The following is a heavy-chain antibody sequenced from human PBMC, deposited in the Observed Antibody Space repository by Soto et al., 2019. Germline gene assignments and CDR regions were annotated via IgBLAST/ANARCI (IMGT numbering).Heavy chain of an antibody. Sequence: QITLKESGPTLVKPTQTLTLTCTFSGFSLSTSGVGVGWIRQPPGKALEWLALIYWDDDKRYSPSLKSRLTITKDTSINQVVLTMTNMDPVDTATYYCVHRPSYCSGGSCYSGFDYWGQGTLVTVSS. CDR1: GFSLSTSGVG. J-gene: IGHJ4*02. V-gene: IGHV2-5*02. D-gene: IGHD2-15*01. CDR3: VHRPSYCSGGSCYSGFDY. CDR2: IYWDDDK.